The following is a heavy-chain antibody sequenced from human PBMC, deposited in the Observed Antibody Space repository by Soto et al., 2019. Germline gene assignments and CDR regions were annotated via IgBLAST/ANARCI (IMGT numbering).Heavy chain of an antibody. CDR2: IWYDGSNK. V-gene: IGHV3-33*03. J-gene: IGHJ4*02. CDR3: ASRSSGWYFDY. CDR1: GFTFSSYG. Sequence: GGSLRLSCAASGFTFSSYGMHWVRQAPGKGLEWVAVIWYDGSNKYYADSVKGRFTISRDNAKNTLYLQMNSLRAEDTAVYYCASRSSGWYFDYWGQGTLVTVSS. D-gene: IGHD6-19*01.